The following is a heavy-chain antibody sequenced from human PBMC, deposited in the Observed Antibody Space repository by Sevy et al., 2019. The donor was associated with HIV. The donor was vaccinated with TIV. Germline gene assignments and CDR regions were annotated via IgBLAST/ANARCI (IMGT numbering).Heavy chain of an antibody. J-gene: IGHJ4*02. CDR1: GFTFSNYA. D-gene: IGHD3-10*01. CDR2: ISGSGDNT. Sequence: GGSLRLSCAASGFTFSNYAMNWVRQTPGKGLEWVSSISGSGDNTYYADSVKGRFTISRDISYNTVTLQMSSLRAEDTAVYYCAKDRWFRELSVYFDYWGQGTLVTVSS. V-gene: IGHV3-23*01. CDR3: AKDRWFRELSVYFDY.